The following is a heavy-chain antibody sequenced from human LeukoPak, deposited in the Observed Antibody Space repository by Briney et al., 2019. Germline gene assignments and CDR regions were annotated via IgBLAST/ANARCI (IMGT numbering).Heavy chain of an antibody. CDR1: GSSFSSHW. CDR2: IYPGDSDA. Sequence: LGASLKISCKCSGSSFSSHWIGWVRQLPGQGLEWMGIIYPGDSDAKYSPSFQGQVTISADKSISTAYLQWSSLKASDTAMYYCARRDTGTTRIFDYWGQGTLVTVSS. CDR3: ARRDTGTTRIFDY. D-gene: IGHD1-1*01. V-gene: IGHV5-51*01. J-gene: IGHJ4*02.